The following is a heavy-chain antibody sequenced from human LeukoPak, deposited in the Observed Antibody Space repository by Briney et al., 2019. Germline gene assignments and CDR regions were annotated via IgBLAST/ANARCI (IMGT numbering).Heavy chain of an antibody. CDR1: GFTFSSYA. J-gene: IGHJ5*02. Sequence: GGSLRLSCEASGFTFSSYAMHWVRQAPGKGLEWVAVISYDGSNKYYADSVKGRFTISRDNSKNTLDLQMNSLRAEDTAVYYCARDPSDPAWFGDTTNWFDPWGQGTLVTVSS. D-gene: IGHD3-10*01. CDR3: ARDPSDPAWFGDTTNWFDP. V-gene: IGHV3-30-3*01. CDR2: ISYDGSNK.